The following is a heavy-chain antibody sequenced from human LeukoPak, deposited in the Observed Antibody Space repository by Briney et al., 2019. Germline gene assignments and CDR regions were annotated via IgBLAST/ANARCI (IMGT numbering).Heavy chain of an antibody. Sequence: GGSLRLSCAASGFTFSSYWMHWVRQAPGKGLEWVGRIKSKTDGGTTDYAAPVKGRFTISRDDSKNTLYLQMNSLKTEDTAVYYCTTGLITMVRGVYFDYWGQGTLVTVSS. V-gene: IGHV3-15*01. CDR2: IKSKTDGGTT. CDR1: GFTFSSYW. J-gene: IGHJ4*02. D-gene: IGHD3-10*01. CDR3: TTGLITMVRGVYFDY.